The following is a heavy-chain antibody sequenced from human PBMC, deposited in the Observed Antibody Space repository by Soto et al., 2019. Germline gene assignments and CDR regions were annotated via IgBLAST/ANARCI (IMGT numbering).Heavy chain of an antibody. Sequence: SETLSLTCTVSGGSISSYYRSWIRQPPGKGLEWIGYIYYSGSTNYNPSLKSRVTISVDRSKNQFSLKLSSVTAADTAVYYCARHTPATSISDHWGQGTLVTVSS. CDR1: GGSISSYY. D-gene: IGHD2-15*01. V-gene: IGHV4-59*08. CDR2: IYYSGST. J-gene: IGHJ4*02. CDR3: ARHTPATSISDH.